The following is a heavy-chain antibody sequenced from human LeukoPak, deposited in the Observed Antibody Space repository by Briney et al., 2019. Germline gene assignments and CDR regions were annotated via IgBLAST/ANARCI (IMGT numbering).Heavy chain of an antibody. CDR3: ARGSAYYYDSSGYPDY. D-gene: IGHD3-22*01. CDR1: GGSFSGYY. Sequence: PSETLSLTCAVYGGSFSGYYWSWLRQPPGKGLEWIGEINHSGSTNYNPSLKSRVTVSVDTSKNQFSLKLSSVTAADTAVYYCARGSAYYYDSSGYPDYWGQGTLVTVSS. V-gene: IGHV4-34*01. CDR2: INHSGST. J-gene: IGHJ4*02.